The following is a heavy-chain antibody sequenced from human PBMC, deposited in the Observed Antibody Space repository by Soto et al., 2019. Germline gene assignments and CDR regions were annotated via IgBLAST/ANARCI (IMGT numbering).Heavy chain of an antibody. Sequence: GESLKISCQGSGNSFTGYGITSLRQMPAKGLEWMGRVDPSGSYPTYSPSFQGHFTISIDRSVTSAYLQWSSLEAPDTAMYYCARQLPRGSGTKPGFDVWGQGTSVAVSS. V-gene: IGHV5-10-1*01. J-gene: IGHJ6*01. CDR3: ARQLPRGSGTKPGFDV. D-gene: IGHD3-10*01. CDR1: GNSFTGYG. CDR2: VDPSGSYP.